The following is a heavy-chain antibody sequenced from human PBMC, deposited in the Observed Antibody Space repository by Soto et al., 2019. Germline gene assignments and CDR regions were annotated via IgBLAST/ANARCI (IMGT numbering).Heavy chain of an antibody. CDR2: ISYDGSNK. CDR1: GFTFSSYA. V-gene: IGHV3-30-3*01. Sequence: QVQLVESGGGVVQPGRSLRLSCAASGFTFSSYAMHWVRQAPGKGLEWVAVISYDGSNKYYADSVKGRFTISRDNSKNTLYLQMNSLRAEDTAVYYCARDIAVAVFWFDPWAREPWSPSPQ. D-gene: IGHD6-19*01. J-gene: IGHJ5*02. CDR3: ARDIAVAVFWFDP.